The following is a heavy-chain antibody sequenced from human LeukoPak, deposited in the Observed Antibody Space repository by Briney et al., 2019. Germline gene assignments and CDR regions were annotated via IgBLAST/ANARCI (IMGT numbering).Heavy chain of an antibody. D-gene: IGHD1-26*01. J-gene: IGHJ4*02. CDR1: GYTFTDYY. CDR3: ARDNGLGATVGDY. V-gene: IGHV1-2*06. CDR2: INPNNGGT. Sequence: ASVKVSCKASGYTFTDYYIHWVRQAPGQGLEWMGRINPNNGGTKYAQKFQGRVTMTRDTSISTAYIELSRLRSDDTAVYYCARDNGLGATVGDYWGQGTLVTVSS.